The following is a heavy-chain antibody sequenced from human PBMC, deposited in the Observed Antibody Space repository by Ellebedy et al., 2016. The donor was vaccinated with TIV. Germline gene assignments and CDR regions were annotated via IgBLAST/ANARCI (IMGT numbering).Heavy chain of an antibody. J-gene: IGHJ4*02. CDR3: ARSEGSQPRSY. CDR1: GGTFSSYG. D-gene: IGHD2-2*01. V-gene: IGHV1-18*01. CDR2: ISAYNGNT. Sequence: DSVKVSCXASGGTFSSYGISWVRQAPGQGLEWMGWISAYNGNTNYAQKLQGRVTMTTDTSTSTAYMELRSLRSDDTAVYYCARSEGSQPRSYWGQGTLVTVSS.